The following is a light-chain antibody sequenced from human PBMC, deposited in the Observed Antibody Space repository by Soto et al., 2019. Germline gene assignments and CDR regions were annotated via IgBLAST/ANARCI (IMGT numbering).Light chain of an antibody. CDR2: KNN. Sequence: QSVLTQPPSASGAPGQRVTISCSGSSSNIGSYYVYWYQQFPGTAPKLLIYKNNQRPSGVPDRFSGSKSGTSASLAISGLRSEDEANYYCAAWDDSLTVLFGGGTKVTVL. CDR3: AAWDDSLTVL. J-gene: IGLJ2*01. CDR1: SSNIGSYY. V-gene: IGLV1-47*01.